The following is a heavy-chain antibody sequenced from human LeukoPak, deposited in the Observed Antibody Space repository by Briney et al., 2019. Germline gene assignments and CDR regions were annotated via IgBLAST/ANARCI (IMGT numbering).Heavy chain of an antibody. CDR2: ISAYNGNT. D-gene: IGHD2-2*01. CDR3: ARALGYCSSTSCLYDY. J-gene: IGHJ4*02. Sequence: GASVKVSCKASGYTFTSYGISWVRQAPGQGLEWMGWISAYNGNTNYAQKLQGRVTMTTDTSTSTAYIELRSLRSDDTAVYYCARALGYCSSTSCLYDYWGQGTLVTVSS. CDR1: GYTFTSYG. V-gene: IGHV1-18*04.